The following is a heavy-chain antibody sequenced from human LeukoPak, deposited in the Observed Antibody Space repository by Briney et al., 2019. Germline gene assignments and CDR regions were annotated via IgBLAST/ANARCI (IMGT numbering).Heavy chain of an antibody. Sequence: SETLSLTCAVYGGSFSGYYWSWIRQPPGKGLEWIGEINHSGSTNYNPSLKSRVTISVDTSKNQFSLKLSSVTAADTAVYYCARSSDYGGYSFDYWGQGPLVTVSS. CDR1: GGSFSGYY. J-gene: IGHJ4*02. V-gene: IGHV4-34*01. CDR3: ARSSDYGGYSFDY. CDR2: INHSGST. D-gene: IGHD4-23*01.